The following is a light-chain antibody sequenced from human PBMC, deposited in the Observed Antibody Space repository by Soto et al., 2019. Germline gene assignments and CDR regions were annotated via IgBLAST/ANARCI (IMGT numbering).Light chain of an antibody. V-gene: IGKV1-39*01. CDR3: QQSYSPLT. CDR1: QSISSY. CDR2: ATS. Sequence: DIQMTQSPSSLYASVGDRVTVTCRASQSISSYLNWYQQKPGKAPKLLIYATSSLQSGVPSRFSGSGSGTDFNLTISSLQPEDSATYYCQQSYSPLTFGGGTKVEIK. J-gene: IGKJ4*01.